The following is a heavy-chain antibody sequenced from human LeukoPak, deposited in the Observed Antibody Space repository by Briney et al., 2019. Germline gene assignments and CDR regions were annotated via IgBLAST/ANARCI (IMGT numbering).Heavy chain of an antibody. J-gene: IGHJ4*02. CDR1: GFTFSSYW. Sequence: GGSLRLSCAASGFTFSSYWMTWVRQAPGKGLERVANINQDGGEKYYADSVKGRFTISRDNAMDSLFLQMNSLRAEDTAVYYCATGRNCPTCYLPDYWGQGTLVTVSS. D-gene: IGHD2-2*01. CDR3: ATGRNCPTCYLPDY. CDR2: INQDGGEK. V-gene: IGHV3-7*01.